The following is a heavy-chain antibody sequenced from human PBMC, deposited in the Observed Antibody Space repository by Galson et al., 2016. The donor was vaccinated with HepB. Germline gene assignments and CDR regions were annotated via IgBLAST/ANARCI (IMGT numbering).Heavy chain of an antibody. V-gene: IGHV3-66*02. Sequence: SLRLSCAASGFTVSSNYMTWVRQAPGKGLEYVSVIYSGGTTYYADSVKGRFTISRDNSKNTLFLQMKTLRAEDTAVYYCARGVYGDHGWFDYWGQGTLVTVSS. J-gene: IGHJ4*02. CDR3: ARGVYGDHGWFDY. D-gene: IGHD4-17*01. CDR2: IYSGGTT. CDR1: GFTVSSNY.